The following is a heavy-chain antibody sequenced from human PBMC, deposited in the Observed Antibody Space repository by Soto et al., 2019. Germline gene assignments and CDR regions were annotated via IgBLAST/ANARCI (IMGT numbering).Heavy chain of an antibody. CDR3: ARTSRFKTGHLAY. Sequence: SETLSLTCAVPGYSISSGNWWGLIRQPPGKGLEWIGYIFYTGTTYYNLSLKSRVTMSVDTAKDQFSLKLSSVTAADTAVYYCARTSRFKTGHLAYRGKGTLVTV. CDR2: IFYTGTT. CDR1: GYSISSGNW. D-gene: IGHD3-9*01. V-gene: IGHV4-28*01. J-gene: IGHJ4*02.